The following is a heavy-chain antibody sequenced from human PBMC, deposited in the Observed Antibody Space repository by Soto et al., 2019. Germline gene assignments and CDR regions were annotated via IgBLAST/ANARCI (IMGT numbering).Heavy chain of an antibody. CDR1: GGTFSSYA. D-gene: IGHD2-15*01. CDR2: IIPIFGTA. J-gene: IGHJ4*02. CDR3: ARSLGGYCSGGSCYVLDY. V-gene: IGHV1-69*01. Sequence: QVQLVQSGAEVKKPGSSVKVSCKASGGTFSSYAISWVRQAPGQGLEWMGGIIPIFGTANYEQKFQGRVTITADESTSTDYMELSSLRSEDTAVYYCARSLGGYCSGGSCYVLDYWGQGTLVTVSS.